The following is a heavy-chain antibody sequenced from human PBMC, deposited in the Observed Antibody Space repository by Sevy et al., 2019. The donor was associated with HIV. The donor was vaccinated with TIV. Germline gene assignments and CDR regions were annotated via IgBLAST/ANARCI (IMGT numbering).Heavy chain of an antibody. D-gene: IGHD6-13*01. CDR2: VNSDGSST. V-gene: IGHV3-74*01. J-gene: IGHJ4*02. CDR3: ARGAAAGTFDY. CDR1: AFTFSSYW. Sequence: GGSLRLSCAASAFTFSSYWMHWVRQAPGKGLVWVSRVNSDGSSTSYADSVKGRFTISRDNAKNTLYLQMNSLRAEDTAVYYCARGAAAGTFDYWGQGTLVTVSS.